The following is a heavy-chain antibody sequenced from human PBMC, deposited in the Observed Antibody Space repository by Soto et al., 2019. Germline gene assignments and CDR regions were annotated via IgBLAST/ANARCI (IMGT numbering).Heavy chain of an antibody. J-gene: IGHJ3*02. CDR2: IWYDGSNK. Sequence: GGSLRLSCAASGFTFSSYGMHWVRQAPGKGLEWVAVIWYDGSNKYYADSVKGRFTISRDNSKNTLYLQMNSLRAEDTAVYYCARDREVGATRRISLGAFDIWGQGTMVTVSS. CDR3: ARDREVGATRRISLGAFDI. D-gene: IGHD1-26*01. V-gene: IGHV3-33*01. CDR1: GFTFSSYG.